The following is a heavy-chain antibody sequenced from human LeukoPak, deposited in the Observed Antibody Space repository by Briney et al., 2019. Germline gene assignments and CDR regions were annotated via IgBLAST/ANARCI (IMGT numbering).Heavy chain of an antibody. Sequence: GGSLRLSCAASGFTFSSYAMTWVRQAPGKGLEWVSVISGSSDSIYYADSVNGRFTISRDNSKNNLYLQMNSLRAEDRAVYYCEKDVCKTGEGGSVSDYWGQGTLVTVSS. V-gene: IGHV3-23*01. CDR3: EKDVCKTGEGGSVSDY. D-gene: IGHD2/OR15-2a*01. CDR2: ISGSSDSI. CDR1: GFTFSSYA. J-gene: IGHJ4*02.